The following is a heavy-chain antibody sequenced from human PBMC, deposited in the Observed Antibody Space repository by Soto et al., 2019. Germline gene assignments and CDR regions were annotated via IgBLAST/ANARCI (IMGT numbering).Heavy chain of an antibody. Sequence: SETLSLTCAVSGGSISSGGYSWSWIRQPPGKGLEWIGYTYHSGSTYYNPSLKSRVTISVDRSKNQFSLKLSSVTAADTAVYYCARLSTTVTTSNYYGMDVWGQGTTVTVSS. CDR1: GGSISSGGYS. D-gene: IGHD4-17*01. CDR2: TYHSGST. V-gene: IGHV4-30-2*01. J-gene: IGHJ6*02. CDR3: ARLSTTVTTSNYYGMDV.